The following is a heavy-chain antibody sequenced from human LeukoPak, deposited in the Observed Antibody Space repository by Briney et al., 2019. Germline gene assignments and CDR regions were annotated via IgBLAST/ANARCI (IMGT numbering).Heavy chain of an antibody. CDR1: GYSFTSYW. D-gene: IGHD6-13*01. CDR2: IYPGDSDT. V-gene: IGHV5-51*01. Sequence: GGSLKISCKGSGYSFTSYWIGWVRQMPGKGLEWMGIIYPGDSDTRYSPSFQGQVTISADKSISTAYLQWSSLKASDTAMYYCARHDHSSSWYTGEDYWGQGTLVTVSS. J-gene: IGHJ4*02. CDR3: ARHDHSSSWYTGEDY.